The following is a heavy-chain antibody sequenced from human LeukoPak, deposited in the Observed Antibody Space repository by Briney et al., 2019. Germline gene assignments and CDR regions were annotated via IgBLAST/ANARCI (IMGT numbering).Heavy chain of an antibody. CDR1: GFIFNNYA. Sequence: PGGSLRLSCAGSGFIFNNYAMHWVRQPPGKGLEWVSGISWNSGSIDYADSVKGRFTISRDNAKNSLYLQMNSLRAEDTAIYYCAKDLPYYYDSSGSGDAFDIWGRGTMVTVST. CDR3: AKDLPYYYDSSGSGDAFDI. V-gene: IGHV3-9*01. J-gene: IGHJ3*02. D-gene: IGHD3-22*01. CDR2: ISWNSGSI.